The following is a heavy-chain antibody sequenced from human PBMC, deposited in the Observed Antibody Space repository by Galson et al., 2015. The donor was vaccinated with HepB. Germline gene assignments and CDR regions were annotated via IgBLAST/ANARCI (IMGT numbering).Heavy chain of an antibody. CDR2: ISSSGSTI. CDR1: GFTFSDYY. V-gene: IGHV3-11*01. J-gene: IGHJ6*02. Sequence: SLRLCCAASGFTFSDYYMSWLRQAPGKGLEWVSYISSSGSTIYYADSVKGRFTISRDNAKNSLYLQMNSLRAEDTAVYYCARSWNYGRYYYYGMDVWGQGTTVTVSS. D-gene: IGHD1-7*01. CDR3: ARSWNYGRYYYYGMDV.